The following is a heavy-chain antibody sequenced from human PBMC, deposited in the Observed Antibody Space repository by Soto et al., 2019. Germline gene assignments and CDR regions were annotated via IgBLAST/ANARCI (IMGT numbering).Heavy chain of an antibody. CDR3: AREDVDIVATYYFDY. Sequence: GGSLRLSCAASGFTFSSYAMSWVRQAPGKGLEWVSTISGSGGGTYNADSVKGRFAISRDNSKNTLYLQMNSLRAEDTAVYYCAREDVDIVATYYFDYWGQGTLVTVSS. V-gene: IGHV3-23*01. CDR1: GFTFSSYA. CDR2: ISGSGGGT. J-gene: IGHJ4*02. D-gene: IGHD5-12*01.